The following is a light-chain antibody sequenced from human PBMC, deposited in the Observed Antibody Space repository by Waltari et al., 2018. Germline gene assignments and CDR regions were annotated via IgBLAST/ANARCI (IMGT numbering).Light chain of an antibody. CDR1: QSGNRW. CDR2: ETS. CDR3: QQYVNYWT. Sequence: IQMTQSPSTLSASVGDRGPITCRASQSGNRWLAWYLQKPGKAPELLIYETSNLESGVPSRFSGSGSGKEFTLTISSLQPDDFGTYYCQQYVNYWTFGQGTKVEIK. J-gene: IGKJ1*01. V-gene: IGKV1-5*03.